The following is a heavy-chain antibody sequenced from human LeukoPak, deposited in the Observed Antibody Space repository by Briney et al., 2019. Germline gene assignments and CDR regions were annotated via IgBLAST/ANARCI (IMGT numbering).Heavy chain of an antibody. J-gene: IGHJ4*02. V-gene: IGHV3-15*01. D-gene: IGHD3-16*01. CDR2: IKSKTDGGTT. Sequence: GGSLRLSCAASGFTFSNVWMNWVRQAPGKGLEWVGRIKSKTDGGTTDYAAPVKGRFTISRDDSEKTLSLQMNSLKSEDTAVYYCTQGGTEAYSWGQGTLVTVSS. CDR3: TQGGTEAYS. CDR1: GFTFSNVW.